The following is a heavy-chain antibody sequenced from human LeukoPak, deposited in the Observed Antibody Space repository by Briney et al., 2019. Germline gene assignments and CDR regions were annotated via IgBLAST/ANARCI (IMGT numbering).Heavy chain of an antibody. J-gene: IGHJ4*02. V-gene: IGHV3-21*01. CDR2: SSSSSSYI. D-gene: IGHD1-26*01. Sequence: GWAVPLTFASSVFTCSSYSMYWVRQAPGERRDWVSSSSSSSSYIYNSYSVTGRVTITRDSAKNSIYLQLNSLSAEDTAVDYCAAPGWELFDYWGQGTLITVSA. CDR1: VFTCSSYS. CDR3: AAPGWELFDY.